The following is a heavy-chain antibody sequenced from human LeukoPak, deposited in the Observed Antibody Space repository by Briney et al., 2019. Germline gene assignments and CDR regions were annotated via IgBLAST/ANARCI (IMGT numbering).Heavy chain of an antibody. CDR1: GYTFTGYY. V-gene: IGHV1-2*02. D-gene: IGHD4-17*01. J-gene: IGHJ5*02. CDR3: ARDRDYGDYSVRFDP. CDR2: INPNSGGT. Sequence: ASVKVSCKASGYTFTGYYMRWVRQAPGQGLEWMGWINPNSGGTNYAQKFQGRVTMTRDTSISTAYMELSRLRSDDTAVYYCARDRDYGDYSVRFDPWGQGTLVTVSS.